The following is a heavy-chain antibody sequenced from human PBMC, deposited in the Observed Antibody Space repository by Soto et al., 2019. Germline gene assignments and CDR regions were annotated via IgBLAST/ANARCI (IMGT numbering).Heavy chain of an antibody. D-gene: IGHD6-19*01. CDR2: ISGRGDTT. CDR1: GFSFSAYA. V-gene: IGHV3-23*01. Sequence: EVQLLDYGGGLVQPGGSLRLSCAASGFSFSAYAMSWVRQAPGKGLEWVSSISGRGDTTYYADSVKGRFTISRDNSKNALYLQMSTLRADDTAVYFCAKVQIAVAANGYGFDYWGQGTQVTVSS. CDR3: AKVQIAVAANGYGFDY. J-gene: IGHJ4*02.